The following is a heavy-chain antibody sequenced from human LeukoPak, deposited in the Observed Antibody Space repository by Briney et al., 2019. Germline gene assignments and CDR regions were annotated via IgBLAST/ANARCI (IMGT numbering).Heavy chain of an antibody. CDR3: AKGAEIDH. CDR2: MTGPADTT. J-gene: IGHJ4*02. Sequence: GGSLRPSCAASGFNFNNFAMSWVRQAPGKGLEWLSAMTGPADTTYYAESVKGRFTISRDYSKSMVFLQMNILRVEDTAIYYCAKGAEIDHWGQGTLVTVSS. CDR1: GFNFNNFA. V-gene: IGHV3-23*01.